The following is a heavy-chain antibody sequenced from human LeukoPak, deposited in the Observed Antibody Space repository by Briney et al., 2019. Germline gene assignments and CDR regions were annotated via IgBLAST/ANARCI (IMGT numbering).Heavy chain of an antibody. D-gene: IGHD2-2*01. V-gene: IGHV4-38-2*02. J-gene: IGHJ6*03. CDR1: GYSISSGYY. CDR3: ARTTEEYCSSASCFGFSYSYYMDV. CDR2: IYHSGST. Sequence: SETLSLTCTVSGYSISSGYYWGWIRQPPGKGLEWIGSIYHSGSTNYNPSLKSRVTMPVDTSKNQFSLKLSSVTAADTAVYYCARTTEEYCSSASCFGFSYSYYMDVWGKGTTVTISS.